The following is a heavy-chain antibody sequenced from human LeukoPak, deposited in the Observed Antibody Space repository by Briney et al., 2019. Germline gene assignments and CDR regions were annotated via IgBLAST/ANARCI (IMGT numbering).Heavy chain of an antibody. D-gene: IGHD6-19*01. J-gene: IGHJ4*02. V-gene: IGHV1-46*01. CDR1: GYTFTSYY. CDR2: INPSGGST. Sequence: ASVKVSCKASGYTFTSYYMHLVRQAPGQGLEWMGIINPSGGSTSYAQKFQGRVTMTRDTSTSTVYMELSSLRSEDTAVYYCARERIIQWLAKTGTLAYWGQGTLVTVSS. CDR3: ARERIIQWLAKTGTLAY.